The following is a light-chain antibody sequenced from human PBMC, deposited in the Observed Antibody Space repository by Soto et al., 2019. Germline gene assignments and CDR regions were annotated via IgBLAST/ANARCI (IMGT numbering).Light chain of an antibody. V-gene: IGKV3-11*01. CDR1: QSVSGY. CDR2: ADS. Sequence: EIVLTQSPPTLSLSPGETATLSCRASQSVSGYIGWYQQKPGQAPRLLIYADSNRATGIPARFSGSGSGTDFTLTISSLEPEDFSVYYCQQRYNWPITFGQGTRLEIK. CDR3: QQRYNWPIT. J-gene: IGKJ5*01.